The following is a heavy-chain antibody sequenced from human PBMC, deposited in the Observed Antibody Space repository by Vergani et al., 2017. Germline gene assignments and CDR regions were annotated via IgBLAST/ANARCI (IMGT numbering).Heavy chain of an antibody. Sequence: EVQLVESGGGLVKTGGSLRLSCAASGFTFSSYSMNWVRQAPGKGLEWVSSISSSSSYIYYADSLKGRFTISRDNAKNSLYLQMNSLRAEDTAVYYGARDRVGVVPAAMFDYWGQGTLVTVSS. J-gene: IGHJ4*02. V-gene: IGHV3-21*01. CDR1: GFTFSSYS. D-gene: IGHD2-2*01. CDR2: ISSSSSYI. CDR3: ARDRVGVVPAAMFDY.